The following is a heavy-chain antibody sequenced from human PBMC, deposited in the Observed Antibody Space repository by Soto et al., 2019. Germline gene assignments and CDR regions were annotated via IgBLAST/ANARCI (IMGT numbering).Heavy chain of an antibody. Sequence: PSETLSLTCTVSGGSISSGGYYWSWIRQHPGKGLEWIGYIYYSGSSYYNPSLKSRVTISVDTSKNQFSLKLSSVTAAGTAVYYCARDQAAAGTYYYGMDVWGQGTTVTVSS. D-gene: IGHD6-13*01. V-gene: IGHV4-31*03. CDR2: IYYSGSS. CDR1: GGSISSGGYY. CDR3: ARDQAAAGTYYYGMDV. J-gene: IGHJ6*02.